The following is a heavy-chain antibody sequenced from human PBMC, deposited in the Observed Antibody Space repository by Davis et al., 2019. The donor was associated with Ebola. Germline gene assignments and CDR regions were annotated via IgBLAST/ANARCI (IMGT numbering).Heavy chain of an antibody. J-gene: IGHJ4*02. V-gene: IGHV1-18*04. D-gene: IGHD2-15*01. Sequence: ASVKVSCKASGYTFTSYGISWVRQAPGQALEWMGCISAYNGNTTYAQKLQGRVTMTTDTSTSTAYMELRSLRSDDTAVYYCARGRGAVVVTATKDYWGQGTLVTVSS. CDR2: ISAYNGNT. CDR3: ARGRGAVVVTATKDY. CDR1: GYTFTSYG.